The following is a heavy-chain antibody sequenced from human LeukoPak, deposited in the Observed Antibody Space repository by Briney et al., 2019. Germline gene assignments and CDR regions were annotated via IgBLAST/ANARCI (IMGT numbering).Heavy chain of an antibody. CDR2: IKQDGSEK. Sequence: GGSLRLSCAASGFTFSSYWMSWVHQAPGKGLEWVANIKQDGSEKYYVDSVKGRFTISRDNAKNSLYLQMNSLRAEDTAVYYCAKYLRREGVVVVAANYFDYWGQGTLVTVSS. CDR3: AKYLRREGVVVVAANYFDY. V-gene: IGHV3-7*03. D-gene: IGHD2-15*01. CDR1: GFTFSSYW. J-gene: IGHJ4*02.